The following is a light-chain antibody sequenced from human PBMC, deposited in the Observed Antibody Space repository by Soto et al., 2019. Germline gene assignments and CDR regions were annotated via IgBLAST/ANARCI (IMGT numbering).Light chain of an antibody. J-gene: IGKJ5*01. CDR1: QNINNY. CDR3: QQYENLPT. CDR2: DAS. V-gene: IGKV1-33*01. Sequence: DIPMAQSPSSQSASVGARVTITFQASQNINNYLNWYQQKPGRAPKLLIYDASNLEAGVPSRLRGSGSGTDFTFTISRLQPEDIATYYCQQYENLPTFGQGTRLEIK.